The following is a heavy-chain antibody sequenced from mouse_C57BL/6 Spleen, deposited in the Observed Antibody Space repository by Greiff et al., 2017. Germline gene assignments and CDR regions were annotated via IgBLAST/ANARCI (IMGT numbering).Heavy chain of an antibody. Sequence: VQLQQSGAELVRPGTSVKMSCKASGYTFTNYWIGWAKPRPGHGLEWIGDIYPGGGYTNYNEKFKGKATLTADKSSSTAYMQFSSLTSEDSAIYYCARGDYKESFDYWGQGTTLTVSS. CDR3: ARGDYKESFDY. V-gene: IGHV1-63*01. D-gene: IGHD2-12*01. CDR2: IYPGGGYT. J-gene: IGHJ2*01. CDR1: GYTFTNYW.